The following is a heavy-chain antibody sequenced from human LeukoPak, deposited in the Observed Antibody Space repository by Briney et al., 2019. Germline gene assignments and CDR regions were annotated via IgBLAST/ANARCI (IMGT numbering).Heavy chain of an antibody. D-gene: IGHD2-2*01. CDR3: AKMTPAAPGSRYFDY. CDR1: GFTFRSYA. J-gene: IGHJ4*02. Sequence: GGSLRLSCAASGFTFRSYAMSWVRQAPGKGLEWVSVISGSGGSTFYADSVKGRFTISRDNSNNTVYLQMNSLRAEDTAVYYCAKMTPAAPGSRYFDYWGQGTLVTVSS. CDR2: ISGSGGST. V-gene: IGHV3-23*01.